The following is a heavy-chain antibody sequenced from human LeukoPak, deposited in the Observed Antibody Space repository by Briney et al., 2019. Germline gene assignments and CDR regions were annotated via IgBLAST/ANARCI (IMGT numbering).Heavy chain of an antibody. V-gene: IGHV5-51*01. J-gene: IGHJ4*01. D-gene: IGHD1-26*01. CDR1: GYTFTTYW. CDR2: IYPGDSDT. Sequence: GESLKISCKGSGYTFTTYWIGWVRQLPGKGLEWMGIIYPGDSDTRYSPSFQGQVTISADKSISTAYLQWSSLKASDTAMYYCARRVVGPTATVDYWGHGTLVTVSS. CDR3: ARRVVGPTATVDY.